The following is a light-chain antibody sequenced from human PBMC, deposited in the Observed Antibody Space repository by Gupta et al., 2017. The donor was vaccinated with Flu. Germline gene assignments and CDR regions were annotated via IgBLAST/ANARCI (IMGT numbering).Light chain of an antibody. V-gene: IGKV1-39*01. CDR3: QQSYINPRT. CDR1: QSISTY. CDR2: AAA. J-gene: IGKJ1*01. Sequence: GDRVTITCRASQSISTYLNWYQQKPGKAPKLLIYAAASLQSGVPSRFSGSGSGTDFTLTLSSLQPEDFATYFCQQSYINPRTFGQGTKVEIK.